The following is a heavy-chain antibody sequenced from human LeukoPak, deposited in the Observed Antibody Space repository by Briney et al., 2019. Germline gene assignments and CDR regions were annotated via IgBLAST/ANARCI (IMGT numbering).Heavy chain of an antibody. V-gene: IGHV1-3*01. CDR3: ARPTGATLTNDAFDI. J-gene: IGHJ3*02. CDR1: GYTFTSYA. Sequence: ASVKVSCKASGYTFTSYAMHWVRQAPGQRLEWMGWINAGNGNTKYSQKFQGRVTITSDTSASTAYMELSSLRSEDTAVYYCARPTGATLTNDAFDIWGQGTMVTVSS. CDR2: INAGNGNT. D-gene: IGHD4-17*01.